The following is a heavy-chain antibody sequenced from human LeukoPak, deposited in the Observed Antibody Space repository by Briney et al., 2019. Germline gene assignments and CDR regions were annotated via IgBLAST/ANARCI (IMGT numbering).Heavy chain of an antibody. CDR2: IKQDGSEK. Sequence: GGSLRLSCAASGFTFSSYWMSWVRQAPGKGLEWVANIKQDGSEKYYVDSVKGRFTISRDNAENSLYLQMNSLRAEDTAVYYCARDSVVVHPTALLPHNWSDPWGQGTLVTVSS. CDR3: ARDSVVVHPTALLPHNWSDP. D-gene: IGHD2-2*01. V-gene: IGHV3-7*01. J-gene: IGHJ5*02. CDR1: GFTFSSYW.